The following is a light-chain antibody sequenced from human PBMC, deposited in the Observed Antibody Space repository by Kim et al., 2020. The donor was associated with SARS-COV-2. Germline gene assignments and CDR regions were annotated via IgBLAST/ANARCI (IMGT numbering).Light chain of an antibody. V-gene: IGKV3-20*01. CDR2: DAS. Sequence: EIVLTQSPGTLSLSPGERATLSCRASQSISNNYLAWYQQKPGQAPRLLIFDASRRATGIPDRFSGSESGTDFTLTINRLEPEDFAVYYCQQYGSTPRTFGQGTKLDI. J-gene: IGKJ2*01. CDR1: QSISNNY. CDR3: QQYGSTPRT.